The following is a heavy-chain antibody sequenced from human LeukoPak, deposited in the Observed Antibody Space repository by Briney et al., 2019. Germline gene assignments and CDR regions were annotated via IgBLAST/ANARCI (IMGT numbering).Heavy chain of an antibody. CDR3: ARDAGRAGDAFDI. CDR2: IKKDGSEK. D-gene: IGHD1-26*01. CDR1: GFTFRSYW. V-gene: IGHV3-7*03. Sequence: GGSLRLSCAASGFTFRSYWMSWVRQAPGKGLEGVASIKKDGSEKYYVDSVKGRFTVSRDNAKNSLYLQMNSLRVEDTAMYYCARDAGRAGDAFDIWAKGQWSPSLQ. J-gene: IGHJ3*02.